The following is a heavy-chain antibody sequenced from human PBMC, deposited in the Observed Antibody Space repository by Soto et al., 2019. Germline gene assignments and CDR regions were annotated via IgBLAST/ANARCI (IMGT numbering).Heavy chain of an antibody. CDR2: VYYSGST. Sequence: TLSLTCTVSGGSISSGGYYWSWIRQYPGLGLEWIGAVYYSGSTYYKRPLKSRLTMSVDTSKNQFSLMLTSVTAADTAVYYCAREYSSGWYGYFQHWGQGIQVTVSS. CDR3: AREYSSGWYGYFQH. V-gene: IGHV4-31*03. D-gene: IGHD6-19*01. CDR1: GGSISSGGYY. J-gene: IGHJ1*01.